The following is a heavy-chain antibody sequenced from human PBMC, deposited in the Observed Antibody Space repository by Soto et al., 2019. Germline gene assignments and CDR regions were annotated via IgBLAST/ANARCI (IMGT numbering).Heavy chain of an antibody. CDR1: GYVFTGYY. Sequence: QVHLVQSGAEVKKPGASVKVSCKASGYVFTGYYIHWVLQAPGQGLEWIGWINPKSGGANIAQKFQGWVTLTRDTSISTTYMEVNRLTSNDTAVYYCVRDYYDGSASYGFEFWGQGTPVTVAS. CDR3: VRDYYDGSASYGFEF. CDR2: INPKSGGA. J-gene: IGHJ3*01. D-gene: IGHD3-22*01. V-gene: IGHV1-2*04.